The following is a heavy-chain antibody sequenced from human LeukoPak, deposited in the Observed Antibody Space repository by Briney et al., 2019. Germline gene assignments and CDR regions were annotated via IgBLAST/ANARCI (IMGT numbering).Heavy chain of an antibody. CDR2: IYYSGST. J-gene: IGHJ4*02. CDR3: ARHVRGTTSNYYFDY. D-gene: IGHD1-1*01. V-gene: IGHV4-39*01. CDR1: GGSISSSSYY. Sequence: SETLSLTCTVSGGSISSSSYYWGWIRQPPGKGLEWIGSIYYSGSTYYNPSLKSRVTISVDTSKNQFSLKLSSVTAADTAVYYCARHVRGTTSNYYFDYWGQGTLVTVSS.